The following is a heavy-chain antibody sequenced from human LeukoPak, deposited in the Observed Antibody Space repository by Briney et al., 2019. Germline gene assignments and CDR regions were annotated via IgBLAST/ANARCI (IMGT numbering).Heavy chain of an antibody. CDR1: GGPIYSYY. Sequence: SETLSLTCTVSGGPIYSYYWSWIRQTAGKGLEWIGRLYPGVSPNYNPSLKSRVTMSVDTSKKQFALKLNTVTAADTAVYYCARLRFYDSTGYSPGHYMDVWGKGTTVTVSS. J-gene: IGHJ6*03. CDR2: LYPGVSP. D-gene: IGHD3-22*01. V-gene: IGHV4-4*07. CDR3: ARLRFYDSTGYSPGHYMDV.